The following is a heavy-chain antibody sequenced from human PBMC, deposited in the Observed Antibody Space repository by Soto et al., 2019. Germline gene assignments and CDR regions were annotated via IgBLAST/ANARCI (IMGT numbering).Heavy chain of an antibody. J-gene: IGHJ4*02. Sequence: GGSLRLSCAASGFTFSNYWMTWVRQAPGKGLEWVANIKQDGTKKYYVDSVKGRFTISRDNAKNSLYLQMNSLRGEDTAVFYCAREDFWSANDYWGQGTLVTVSS. CDR3: AREDFWSANDY. D-gene: IGHD3-3*01. CDR1: GFTFSNYW. CDR2: IKQDGTKK. V-gene: IGHV3-7*05.